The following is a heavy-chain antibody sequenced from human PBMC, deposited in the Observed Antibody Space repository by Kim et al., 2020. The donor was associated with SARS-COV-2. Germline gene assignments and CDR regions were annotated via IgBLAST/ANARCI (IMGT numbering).Heavy chain of an antibody. V-gene: IGHV3-23*01. Sequence: GGSLRLSCAASGFTFSSYAMSWVRQAPGKGLEWVSAISGSGGSTYYADSVKGRFTISRDNSKNTLYLQMNSLRAEDTAVYYCAKGRVPALWFGELYFDYWGQGTLVTVSS. CDR1: GFTFSSYA. J-gene: IGHJ4*02. D-gene: IGHD3-10*01. CDR3: AKGRVPALWFGELYFDY. CDR2: ISGSGGST.